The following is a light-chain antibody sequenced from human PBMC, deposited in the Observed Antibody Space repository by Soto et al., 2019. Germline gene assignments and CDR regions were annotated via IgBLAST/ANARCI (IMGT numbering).Light chain of an antibody. CDR2: GAS. CDR3: QQYKDWPLT. J-gene: IGKJ4*01. V-gene: IGKV3-15*01. CDR1: QSINNN. Sequence: EIVMTQSPATLSVSPGERATLSCRASQSINNNLAWYQQKRGQGPRLLIYGASSRATGTPARFSGSGSGTGCTLTISSLQSEDFAIYYCQQYKDWPLTFGGGTKVEIK.